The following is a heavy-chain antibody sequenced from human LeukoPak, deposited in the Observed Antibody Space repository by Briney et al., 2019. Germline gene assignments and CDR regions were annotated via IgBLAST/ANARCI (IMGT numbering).Heavy chain of an antibody. CDR1: GGSFSGYY. V-gene: IGHV4-34*01. J-gene: IGHJ4*02. Sequence: PSETLSLTCAVYGGSFSGYYWNWVRQPPGKGLEWIGEINHSGSTNYNPSLKSRVTISVDTSKNQFSLKLSSVTAADTAVYYCASTRGYLGQGTLVTVSS. CDR2: INHSGST. CDR3: ASTRGY.